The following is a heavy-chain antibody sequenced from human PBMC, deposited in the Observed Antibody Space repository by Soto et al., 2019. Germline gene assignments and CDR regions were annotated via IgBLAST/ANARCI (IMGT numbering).Heavy chain of an antibody. CDR1: GGAVISGSSY. CDR2: FYYRGST. J-gene: IGHJ6*02. CDR3: ARGKSVTIFGVVTAQSDYYYYGMDV. Sequence: PSETRSLPCTVSGGAVISGSSYWSCIRRPPGKGLGWSEYFYYRGSTNYNPPLKSRVTISVDTSKNQFSLKLSSVTAADTAVYYCARGKSVTIFGVVTAQSDYYYYGMDVWGQGTTVTVSS. V-gene: IGHV4-61*01. D-gene: IGHD3-3*01.